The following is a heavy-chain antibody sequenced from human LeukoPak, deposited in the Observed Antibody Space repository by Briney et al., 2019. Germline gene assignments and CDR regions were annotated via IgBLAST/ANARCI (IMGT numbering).Heavy chain of an antibody. D-gene: IGHD3-9*01. CDR1: GFTFSSYS. V-gene: IGHV3-48*03. CDR3: ARTAFDWSQVGGNWFDP. J-gene: IGHJ5*02. CDR2: ISSSGSNI. Sequence: GGSLRLSCAASGFTFSSYSLNWVRQAPGKGLEWISYISSSGSNIDYADSVKGRFTISRDNGKNSLFLQMNSLRVEDTAVYYCARTAFDWSQVGGNWFDPWARVPWSPSPQ.